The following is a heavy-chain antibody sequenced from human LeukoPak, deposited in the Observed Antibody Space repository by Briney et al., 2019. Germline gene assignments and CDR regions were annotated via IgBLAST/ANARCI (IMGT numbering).Heavy chain of an antibody. CDR3: ARDKFYSSSYFDY. J-gene: IGHJ4*02. CDR2: INAGNGNT. V-gene: IGHV1-3*03. Sequence: ASVKVSCKASGYTFTSYAMHWVRQAPGQRLEWMGWINAGNGNTKYSQEFQGRVTITRDTSASTAYMELSSLRAEDTAMYYCARDKFYSSSYFDYWGQGTLVTVSS. D-gene: IGHD6-13*01. CDR1: GYTFTSYA.